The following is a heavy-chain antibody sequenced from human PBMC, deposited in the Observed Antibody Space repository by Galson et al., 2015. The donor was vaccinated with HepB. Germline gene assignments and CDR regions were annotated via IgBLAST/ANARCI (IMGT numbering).Heavy chain of an antibody. CDR2: IIPIFGTA. CDR1: GGTFSSYA. D-gene: IGHD3-3*01. J-gene: IGHJ4*02. Sequence: SVKVSCKASGGTFSSYAISWVRQAPGQGLEWMGGIIPIFGTANYAQKFQGRVTITADESTSTAYMELSSLRSEDTAVYYCARFTRGYDFWSGYIDYWGQGTLVTVSS. V-gene: IGHV1-69*13. CDR3: ARFTRGYDFWSGYIDY.